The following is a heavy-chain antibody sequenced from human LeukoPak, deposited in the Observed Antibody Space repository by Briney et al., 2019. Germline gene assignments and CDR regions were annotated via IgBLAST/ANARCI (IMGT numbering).Heavy chain of an antibody. Sequence: GGSLRLSCAASGFTFSDYYMSWIRQAPGKGLEWVSYISSSGSAIYYADSVKGRFTISRDNAKNSLYLQMNSLRAEDTAVYYCARDTEDGYNLFDYWGQGTLVTVSS. CDR2: ISSSGSAI. J-gene: IGHJ4*02. CDR1: GFTFSDYY. CDR3: ARDTEDGYNLFDY. D-gene: IGHD5-24*01. V-gene: IGHV3-11*04.